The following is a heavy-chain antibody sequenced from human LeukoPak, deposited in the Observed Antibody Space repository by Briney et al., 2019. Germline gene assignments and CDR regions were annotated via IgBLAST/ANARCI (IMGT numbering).Heavy chain of an antibody. CDR1: GYTFTSYD. V-gene: IGHV1-8*01. CDR2: MNPNSGNT. CDR3: ARGPNLYFDWLLEVGGDNWFDP. D-gene: IGHD3-9*01. J-gene: IGHJ5*02. Sequence: EASVKVSCKASGYTFTSYDINWVRQATGQGLEWMGWMNPNSGNTGYAQKFQGRVTMTRNTSISTAYMELSSLRSEDTAVYYCARGPNLYFDWLLEVGGDNWFDPWGQGTLVTVSS.